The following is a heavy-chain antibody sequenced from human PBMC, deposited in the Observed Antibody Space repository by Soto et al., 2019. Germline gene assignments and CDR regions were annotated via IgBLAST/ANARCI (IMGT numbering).Heavy chain of an antibody. J-gene: IGHJ6*02. CDR2: ISGSGGST. V-gene: IGHV3-23*01. D-gene: IGHD2-2*01. Sequence: GGSLRLSCAASGFTFSSYAMSWVRQAPGKGLEWVSAISGSGGSTYYADSVKGRFTISRDNSKNTLYLQMNSLRAEDTAVYYRANPWGGSRVRDVWGQGTTVTVS. CDR1: GFTFSSYA. CDR3: ANPWGGSRVRDV.